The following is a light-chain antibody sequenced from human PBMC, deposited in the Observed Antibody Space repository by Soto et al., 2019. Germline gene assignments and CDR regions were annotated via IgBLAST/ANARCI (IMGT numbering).Light chain of an antibody. J-gene: IGLJ2*01. V-gene: IGLV2-23*01. CDR2: EGT. CDR1: SSDIGSYKL. CDR3: GSYAGTYTVL. Sequence: QSALTQPASVSGSPGQSITISCTGTSSDIGSYKLVSWYQQHPGKAPKLMIYEGTKRPSGVSSRFSGSKSGNTASLTISGLQTEDEADYYCGSYAGTYTVLFGGGTQLTVL.